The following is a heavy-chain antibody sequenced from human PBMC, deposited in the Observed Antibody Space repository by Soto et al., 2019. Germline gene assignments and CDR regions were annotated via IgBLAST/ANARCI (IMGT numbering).Heavy chain of an antibody. V-gene: IGHV3-7*03. D-gene: IGHD2-21*02. CDR1: GFTFDSYS. CDR3: AKGVATAVPALDY. Sequence: PGGSLRLSCAASGFTFDSYSMTWVRQAPGKGLEWVANINHDGGETFYVDSVKGRFTISRDNAMKSLYLQMNSLRPDDTAFYYCAKGVATAVPALDYWGQGTLVTVSS. CDR2: INHDGGET. J-gene: IGHJ4*02.